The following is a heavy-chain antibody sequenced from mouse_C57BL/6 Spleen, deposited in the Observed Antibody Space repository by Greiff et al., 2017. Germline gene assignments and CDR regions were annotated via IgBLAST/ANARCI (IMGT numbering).Heavy chain of an antibody. CDR1: GFTFNTYA. CDR3: VRDRGLRQVDYAMDY. Sequence: EVQVVESGGGLVQPKGSLKLSCAASGFTFNTYAMHWVRQAPGKGLEWVARIRSKSSNYATYYADSVKDRFTISRDDSQSMLYLQMNNLKTEDTAMYYCVRDRGLRQVDYAMDYWGQGTSVTVSS. CDR2: IRSKSSNYAT. D-gene: IGHD2-4*01. J-gene: IGHJ4*01. V-gene: IGHV10-3*01.